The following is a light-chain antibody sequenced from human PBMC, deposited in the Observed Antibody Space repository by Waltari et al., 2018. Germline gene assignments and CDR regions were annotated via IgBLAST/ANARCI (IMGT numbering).Light chain of an antibody. CDR3: QQRRDWPIFT. J-gene: IGKJ3*01. Sequence: DIVLTQSPDSLAVSLGERATMHCKASQSVLFSSNNKNYLAWYQQKPGQPPKLLFYWASTRESGVPDRFSGSGSGTDFTLTISSLQAEDVAVYHCQQRRDWPIFTFGPGTKVEVK. V-gene: IGKV4-1*01. CDR1: QSVLFSSNNKNY. CDR2: WAS.